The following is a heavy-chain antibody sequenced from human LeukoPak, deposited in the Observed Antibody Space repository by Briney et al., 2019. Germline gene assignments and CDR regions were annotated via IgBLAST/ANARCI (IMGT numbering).Heavy chain of an antibody. CDR3: ARSKPNYGSGSYSDY. Sequence: ASVKVSCKASGYTFTSYGISWVRQAPGQGLEWMGWISAYNGNTNYAQKLQGRVTMTTDTSTSTAYMELRSLRSDDTAVYYCARSKPNYGSGSYSDYWGQGTLVTVSS. J-gene: IGHJ4*02. CDR1: GYTFTSYG. D-gene: IGHD3-10*01. V-gene: IGHV1-18*01. CDR2: ISAYNGNT.